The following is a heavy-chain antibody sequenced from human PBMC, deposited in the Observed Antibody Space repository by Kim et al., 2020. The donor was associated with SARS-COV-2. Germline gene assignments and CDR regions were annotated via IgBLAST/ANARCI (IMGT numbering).Heavy chain of an antibody. CDR3: ARRSVQLERLNAFDI. CDR1: GGTFSSYA. D-gene: IGHD1-1*01. Sequence: SVKVSCKASGGTFSSYAISWVRQAPGQGLEWMGGIIPIFGTANYAQKFQGRVTITADESTSTAYMELSSLRSEDTAVYYCARRSVQLERLNAFDIWGQGTMVTVSS. CDR2: IIPIFGTA. J-gene: IGHJ3*02. V-gene: IGHV1-69*13.